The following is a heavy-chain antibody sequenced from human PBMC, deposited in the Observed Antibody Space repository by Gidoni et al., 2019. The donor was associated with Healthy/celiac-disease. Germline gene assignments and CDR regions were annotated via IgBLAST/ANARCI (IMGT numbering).Heavy chain of an antibody. J-gene: IGHJ3*02. V-gene: IGHV3-23*01. Sequence: EVQLLESGGGLVQPGGSLRLSCAASGFTFSSYAMRWVRQAPGKGLEWVSAISGSGGSTYYADSLKGRFTISRDNSKNTLDLQMNSLRAEDTAVYYCAIRDGYNHGHDAFDIWGQGTMVTVSS. CDR2: ISGSGGST. CDR1: GFTFSSYA. CDR3: AIRDGYNHGHDAFDI. D-gene: IGHD5-12*01.